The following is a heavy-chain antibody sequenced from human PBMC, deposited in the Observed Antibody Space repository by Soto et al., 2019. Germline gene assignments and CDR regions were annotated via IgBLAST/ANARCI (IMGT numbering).Heavy chain of an antibody. CDR3: ARDSHSHQPNQRWGGGYMDV. J-gene: IGHJ6*03. CDR1: GGSISNGGYY. CDR2: IYFSGST. Sequence: QLQLQESGPGLVKPSQTLSLTCAVSGGSISNGGYYWSWIRQHPGKGLEWIGSIYFSGSTYYNPSLNSRVTISVATPKNQFSLKLSSVTAAVTAVYYWARDSHSHQPNQRWGGGYMDVWGKGTTVTVSS. V-gene: IGHV4-31*11. D-gene: IGHD3-16*01.